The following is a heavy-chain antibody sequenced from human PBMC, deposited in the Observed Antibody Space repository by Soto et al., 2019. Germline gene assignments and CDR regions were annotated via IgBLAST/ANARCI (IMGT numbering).Heavy chain of an antibody. CDR3: AKEGGGYFDWLLNPNWFDP. Sequence: GGSLRLSCAASGFTFSSYAMSWVRQAPGKGLEWVSAISGSGGSTYYADSVKGRFTISRDNSKNTLYLQMNSLRAEDTAVYYCAKEGGGYFDWLLNPNWFDPWGQGTLVTVSS. CDR2: ISGSGGST. D-gene: IGHD3-9*01. CDR1: GFTFSSYA. J-gene: IGHJ5*02. V-gene: IGHV3-23*01.